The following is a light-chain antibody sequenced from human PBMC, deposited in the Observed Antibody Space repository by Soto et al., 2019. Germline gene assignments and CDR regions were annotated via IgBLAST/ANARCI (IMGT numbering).Light chain of an antibody. CDR3: AAWDDSLRGVI. CDR2: RNN. CDR1: SSNIGYSY. Sequence: QSVVTQPPSASGTPGQRVTISCSGGSSNIGYSYVYWYQQVPGTAPKLRIQRNNQRPSGVPDRFSGSKSGTSASLAISGLRSEDEADYFCAAWDDSLRGVIFGGGTKLTVL. J-gene: IGLJ2*01. V-gene: IGLV1-47*01.